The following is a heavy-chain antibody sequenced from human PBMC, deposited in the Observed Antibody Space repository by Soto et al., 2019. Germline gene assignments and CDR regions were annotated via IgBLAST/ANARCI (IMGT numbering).Heavy chain of an antibody. J-gene: IGHJ4*02. V-gene: IGHV4-34*01. CDR3: ATANEAYVWGSYRSPLDY. D-gene: IGHD3-16*02. CDR2: INHSGST. CDR1: GGSFSGYY. Sequence: PSETLSLTCAVYGGSFSGYYWSWIRQPPGKGLEWIGEINHSGSTNYNPSLKSRVTISVDTSKNQFSLKLSSVTAADTAVYYCATANEAYVWGSYRSPLDYWGQGTLVTVSS.